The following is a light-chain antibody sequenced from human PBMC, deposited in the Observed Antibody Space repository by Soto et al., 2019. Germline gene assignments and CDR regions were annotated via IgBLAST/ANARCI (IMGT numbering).Light chain of an antibody. CDR2: TND. CDR3: AAWDDSLSVNYV. J-gene: IGLJ1*01. CDR1: SSNIGKNT. Sequence: QSVLTQPPSASGTPGQRVIVSCSGSSSNIGKNTVNWYQQLPGTAPKLLIYTNDQRPSGVPDRFSGSKSGTSASLAISGLRSEDEADYYCAAWDDSLSVNYVFGTGTKVTVL. V-gene: IGLV1-44*01.